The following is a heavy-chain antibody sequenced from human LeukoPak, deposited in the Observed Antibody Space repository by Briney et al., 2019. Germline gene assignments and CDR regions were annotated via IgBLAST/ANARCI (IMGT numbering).Heavy chain of an antibody. V-gene: IGHV4-59*01. CDR2: IYYSGST. Sequence: SETLSLTCTVSGGSISSYYWSWIRQPPGKGLEWIGYIYYSGSTYYNPSLRSRVTISVDTSKNQFSLKLSSVTAADTAVYYCARSSEGRYYYDSSGYSYYYYMDVWGKGTTVTISS. J-gene: IGHJ6*03. D-gene: IGHD3-22*01. CDR1: GGSISSYY. CDR3: ARSSEGRYYYDSSGYSYYYYMDV.